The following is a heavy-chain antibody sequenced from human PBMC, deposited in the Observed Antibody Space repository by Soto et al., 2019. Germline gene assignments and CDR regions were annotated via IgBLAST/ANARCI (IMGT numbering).Heavy chain of an antibody. CDR2: ISGSGGST. V-gene: IGHV3-23*01. J-gene: IGHJ3*02. CDR3: AKDHFEYYDFWSGSTADDAFDI. D-gene: IGHD3-3*01. Sequence: GGSLRLSCAASGFTFSSYAMSWVRQAPGKGLEWVSAISGSGGSTYDADSVKGRFTISRDNSKNTLYLQMNSLRAEETAVYYCAKDHFEYYDFWSGSTADDAFDIWGQGTMVTVSS. CDR1: GFTFSSYA.